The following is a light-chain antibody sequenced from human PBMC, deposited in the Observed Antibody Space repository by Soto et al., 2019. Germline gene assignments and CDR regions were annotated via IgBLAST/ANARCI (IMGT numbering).Light chain of an antibody. J-gene: IGLJ1*01. Sequence: QSALTQPASVSGSPGQSITISCTGTRTDVGGYNSVSWYQQHPGKAPKLLIYEVSNRPSGVSNRFSGSKSDNTASLTISGLQAEDEADYYCCSYVSSKTYVFGTGTKVTV. CDR1: RTDVGGYNS. CDR2: EVS. V-gene: IGLV2-14*01. CDR3: CSYVSSKTYV.